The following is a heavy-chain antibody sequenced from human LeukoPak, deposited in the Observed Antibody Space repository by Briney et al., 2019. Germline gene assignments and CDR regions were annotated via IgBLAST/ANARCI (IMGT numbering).Heavy chain of an antibody. J-gene: IGHJ4*02. V-gene: IGHV3-30*18. CDR1: GFTFSSYS. CDR3: AKDRGMVRGVNLFDY. Sequence: GGSLRLSCAASGFTFSSYSMNWVRQAPGKGLEWVAVISYDGSNKYYADSVKGRFTISRDNSKNTLYLQMNSLRAEDTAVYYCAKDRGMVRGVNLFDYWGQGTLVTVSS. D-gene: IGHD3-10*01. CDR2: ISYDGSNK.